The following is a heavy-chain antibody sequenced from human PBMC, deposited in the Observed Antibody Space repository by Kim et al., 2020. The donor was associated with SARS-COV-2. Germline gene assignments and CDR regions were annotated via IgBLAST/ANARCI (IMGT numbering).Heavy chain of an antibody. D-gene: IGHD3-9*01. CDR3: ARASIFGTFDI. V-gene: IGHV4-59*01. Sequence: TNYNPSLKSRVTISVDTSKNQFSLKLSSVTAADTAVYYCARASIFGTFDIWGQGTMVTVSS. J-gene: IGHJ3*02. CDR2: T.